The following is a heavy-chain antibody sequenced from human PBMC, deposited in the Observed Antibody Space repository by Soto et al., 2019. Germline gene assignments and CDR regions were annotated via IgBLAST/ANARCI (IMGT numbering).Heavy chain of an antibody. CDR1: GFTFSSYA. Sequence: QVQLVESGGGVVQPGRSLRLSCAASGFTFSSYAMHWVRQAPGKGLEWVAVISYDGSNKYYADSVKGRFTISRDNSKNTLYLQMNSLRAEDTGVYYCARSPRYCSGGSCYSGYYGMDVWGQGTTVTVSS. D-gene: IGHD2-15*01. V-gene: IGHV3-30-3*01. J-gene: IGHJ6*02. CDR2: ISYDGSNK. CDR3: ARSPRYCSGGSCYSGYYGMDV.